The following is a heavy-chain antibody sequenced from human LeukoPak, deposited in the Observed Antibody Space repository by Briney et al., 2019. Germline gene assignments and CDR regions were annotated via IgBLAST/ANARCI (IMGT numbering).Heavy chain of an antibody. Sequence: GGSLRLSCAASGFTFSSYSMNWVRQAPGKGLEWVSSISSNSSYIYYADSVKGRFTISRDNSKNTLYLQMNSLRAEDTAVYYCARDQGGEQQLAIFDYWGQGTLVTVSS. CDR2: ISSNSSYI. CDR3: ARDQGGEQQLAIFDY. CDR1: GFTFSSYS. J-gene: IGHJ4*02. D-gene: IGHD6-13*01. V-gene: IGHV3-21*01.